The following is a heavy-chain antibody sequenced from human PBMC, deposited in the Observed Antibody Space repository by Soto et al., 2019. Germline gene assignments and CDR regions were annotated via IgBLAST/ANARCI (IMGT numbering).Heavy chain of an antibody. CDR1: GFTFSSYA. CDR3: STRTGLRDSAWSNSFDI. D-gene: IGHD3-9*01. CDR2: ISSNGGST. J-gene: IGHJ3*02. Sequence: GESLKISCAASGFTFSSYAMHWVRQAPGKGLEYVSAISSNGGSTYYANSVKGRFTISRDNSKNTLYLQMGSLRAEDMAVYYCSTRTGLRDSAWSNSFDIWGQGTMVTVSS. V-gene: IGHV3-64*01.